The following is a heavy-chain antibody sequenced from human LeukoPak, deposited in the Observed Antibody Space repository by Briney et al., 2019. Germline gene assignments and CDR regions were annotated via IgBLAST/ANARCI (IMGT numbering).Heavy chain of an antibody. CDR3: ARRGSSGWSDWYYYYYGMDA. CDR2: ISAYNGNT. CDR1: GYTFTSYG. V-gene: IGHV1-18*01. D-gene: IGHD6-19*01. J-gene: IGHJ6*02. Sequence: GASVKVSCKASGYTFTSYGISWVRQAPGQGLEWMGWISAYNGNTNYAQKLQGRVTMTTDTSTSTAYMELRSLRSDDTAVYYCARRGSSGWSDWYYYYYGMDAWGQGTTVTVSS.